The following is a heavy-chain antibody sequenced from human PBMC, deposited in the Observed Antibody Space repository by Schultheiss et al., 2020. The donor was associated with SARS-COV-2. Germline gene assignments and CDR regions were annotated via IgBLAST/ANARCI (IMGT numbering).Heavy chain of an antibody. V-gene: IGHV3-30*18. CDR3: ANDIMITFGGVITDAFDI. D-gene: IGHD3-16*01. J-gene: IGHJ3*02. CDR2: ISYDGSNK. CDR1: GFTFSSNY. Sequence: GESLKISCAASGFTFSSNYMSWVRQAPGKGLEWVAVISYDGSNKYYADSVKGRFTISRDNSKNTLYLQMNSLRAEDTAVYYCANDIMITFGGVITDAFDIWGQGTMVTVSS.